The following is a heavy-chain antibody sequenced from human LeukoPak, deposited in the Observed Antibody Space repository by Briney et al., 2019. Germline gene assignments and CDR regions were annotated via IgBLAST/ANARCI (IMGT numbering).Heavy chain of an antibody. V-gene: IGHV3-33*01. D-gene: IGHD6-13*01. CDR3: ARDVGQQLPGWFHP. CDR1: GFTFSSYG. Sequence: GRSLRLSCAASGFTFSSYGMHWVRQAPGKGLEWVAVIWYDGSNKYYADSVKGRFTIPRDNSKNTLYLQMNSLRAEDTAVYYCARDVGQQLPGWFHPWGQGTLVTVSS. J-gene: IGHJ5*02. CDR2: IWYDGSNK.